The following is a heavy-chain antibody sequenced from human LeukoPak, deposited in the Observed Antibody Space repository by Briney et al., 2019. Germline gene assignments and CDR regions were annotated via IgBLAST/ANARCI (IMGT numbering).Heavy chain of an antibody. V-gene: IGHV3-48*04. CDR3: ARGNANHFDY. CDR2: ISSGGTTK. Sequence: GGSLRLSCAAYGFSFNIYSMNWARQAPGKGLEWISYISSGGTTKYHTASVKGRFTISRDNAKNSLYLQMSSLRVEDTAAYYCARGNANHFDYWGQGTLVTVSS. J-gene: IGHJ4*02. D-gene: IGHD2-8*01. CDR1: GFSFNIYS.